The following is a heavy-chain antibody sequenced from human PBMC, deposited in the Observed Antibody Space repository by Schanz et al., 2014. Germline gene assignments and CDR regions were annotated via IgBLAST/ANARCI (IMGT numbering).Heavy chain of an antibody. V-gene: IGHV3-9*01. CDR1: GFTFSNYC. Sequence: EVQLVESGGGLVQPGGSLRLSCVASGFTFSNYCMTWVRQAPGKGLEWVSVISWNSGTISYADSVKGRFTISRDIAKNSQYVQMTSLRAEDKALYYCTEEKCQVAVAGLFDLWGQGTLVTVSS. CDR2: ISWNSGTI. CDR3: TEEKCQVAVAGLFDL. D-gene: IGHD6-19*01. J-gene: IGHJ4*02.